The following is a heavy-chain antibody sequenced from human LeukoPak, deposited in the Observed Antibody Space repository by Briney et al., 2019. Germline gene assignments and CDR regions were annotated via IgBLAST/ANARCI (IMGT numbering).Heavy chain of an antibody. D-gene: IGHD6-6*01. J-gene: IGHJ4*02. CDR2: IYTSGST. CDR3: AREDSSVAARYFDC. Sequence: PSETLSLTCTVSGGSISRYYWSWIRQPAGKGLEWIGRIYTSGSTNYNPSLKSRVTMSVDTSKNQFSLNLTSVTAADTAVYYCAREDSSVAARYFDCWGQGTLVTVPS. CDR1: GGSISRYY. V-gene: IGHV4-4*07.